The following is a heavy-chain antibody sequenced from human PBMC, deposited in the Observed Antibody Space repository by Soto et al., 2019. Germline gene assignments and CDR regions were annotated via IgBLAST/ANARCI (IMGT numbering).Heavy chain of an antibody. J-gene: IGHJ6*02. Sequence: QVQLVQSGAEVKKPGSSVKVSCKASGGTFRSYVISWVRQAPGQGLEWLGSIIPMFGTTNHAQKFQGRGTITADESPRTAYMELSTLTYEDTAVYYCAKATVTTIYGGYYYYAMDAWGQGTTVTVSS. V-gene: IGHV1-69*15. D-gene: IGHD4-17*01. CDR3: AKATVTTIYGGYYYYAMDA. CDR2: IIPMFGTT. CDR1: GGTFRSYV.